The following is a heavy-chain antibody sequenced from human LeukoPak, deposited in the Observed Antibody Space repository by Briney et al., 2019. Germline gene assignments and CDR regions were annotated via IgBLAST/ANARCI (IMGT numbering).Heavy chain of an antibody. CDR1: GYTFTSYG. Sequence: GASVTVSCKASGYTFTSYGISWVRQAPGQGLEWMGWISAYNGNTNYAQKLQGRVTMNTDTSASTAYMELRSLRSDDTAVYYCARDVKPGYSSRWYLSVCAFEIWGQGTMVTVSS. CDR2: ISAYNGNT. V-gene: IGHV1-18*01. D-gene: IGHD6-13*01. J-gene: IGHJ3*02. CDR3: ARDVKPGYSSRWYLSVCAFEI.